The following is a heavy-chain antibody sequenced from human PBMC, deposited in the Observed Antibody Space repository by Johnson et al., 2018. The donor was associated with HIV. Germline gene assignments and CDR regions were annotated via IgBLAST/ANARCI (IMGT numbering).Heavy chain of an antibody. J-gene: IGHJ3*02. CDR2: LYSAGSA. CDR3: AKGRTYYYDSSGSPWDAFDI. Sequence: VQLVESGGGLVRPGGSLRLSCAASGFAVSSNYMNWVRQTPGKGLEWVSILYSAGSAYYADSVKGRFTISRDNSKNTLYLQMNSLRAEDTAVYYCAKGRTYYYDSSGSPWDAFDIWGQGTMVTVSS. CDR1: GFAVSSNY. D-gene: IGHD3-22*01. V-gene: IGHV3-66*01.